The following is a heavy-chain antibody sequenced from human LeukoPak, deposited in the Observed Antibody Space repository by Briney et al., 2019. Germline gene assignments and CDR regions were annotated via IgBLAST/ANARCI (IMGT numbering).Heavy chain of an antibody. J-gene: IGHJ4*02. D-gene: IGHD2-8*01. CDR1: GFSFDTYW. Sequence: GSLRLSCAVSGFSFDTYWMTWVRQAPGKGLEWVANIKQDGSEKYYVDSVKGRFTFSRDNAENSLYLIMNSLRAEDTAIYYCARLRWTCTNGACYTGFEYWGQGTLVTVSS. CDR2: IKQDGSEK. CDR3: ARLRWTCTNGACYTGFEY. V-gene: IGHV3-7*01.